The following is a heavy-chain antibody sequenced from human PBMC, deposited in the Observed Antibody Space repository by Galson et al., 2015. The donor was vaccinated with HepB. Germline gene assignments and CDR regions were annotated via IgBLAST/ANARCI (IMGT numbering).Heavy chain of an antibody. J-gene: IGHJ5*02. V-gene: IGHV4-39*01. CDR3: ARPTDYGDYGGGNWFDP. Sequence: DWVRQAPGKGLEWIGSIYYSGSTYYNPSLKSRVTISVDTSKNQFSLKLSSVTAADTAVYYCARPTDYGDYGGGNWFDPWGQGTLVTVSS. D-gene: IGHD4-17*01. CDR2: IYYSGST.